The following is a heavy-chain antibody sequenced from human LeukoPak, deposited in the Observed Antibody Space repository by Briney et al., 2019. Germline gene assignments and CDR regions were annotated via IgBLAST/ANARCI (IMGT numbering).Heavy chain of an antibody. Sequence: GGSLRLSCAASGFTFSSYSMNWVRQAPGKGLEWVSSISSSSSYIYYADSVKGRFTISRDNAKNSLYLQMNSLRAEDTAVYYCARASSGWYDDYYYYYYMDVWGKGTTVTVSS. J-gene: IGHJ6*03. D-gene: IGHD6-19*01. CDR2: ISSSSSYI. CDR3: ARASSGWYDDYYYYYYMDV. CDR1: GFTFSSYS. V-gene: IGHV3-21*01.